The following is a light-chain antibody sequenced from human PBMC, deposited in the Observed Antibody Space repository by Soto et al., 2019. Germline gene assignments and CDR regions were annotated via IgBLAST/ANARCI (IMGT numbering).Light chain of an antibody. CDR1: QSVSSSY. V-gene: IGKV3-20*01. CDR2: AAS. Sequence: EIVLTQSPGTLSLSPGERATLSCRASQSVSSSYLAWYQQKPGQAPRRLIYAASSRATGIPDRFIGSGSGTDFTLTISRLETEGFAVYYCQQYGSSPYTFGQGTLLESK. J-gene: IGKJ2*01. CDR3: QQYGSSPYT.